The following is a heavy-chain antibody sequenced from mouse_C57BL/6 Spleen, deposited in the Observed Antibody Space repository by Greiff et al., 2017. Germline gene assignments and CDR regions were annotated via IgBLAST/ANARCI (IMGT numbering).Heavy chain of an antibody. CDR2: IWSGGST. D-gene: IGHD2-5*01. CDR3: AKKSNYGDYFDY. Sequence: VQLQQSGPGLVQPSQSLSITCTVSGFSLTSYGVHWVRQPPGKGLEWLGVIWSGGSTDYNAAFISRLSISKDKAKSQVVFKMNSLQADDTAIYYCAKKSNYGDYFDYWGQGTTLTVSS. J-gene: IGHJ2*01. V-gene: IGHV2-4*01. CDR1: GFSLTSYG.